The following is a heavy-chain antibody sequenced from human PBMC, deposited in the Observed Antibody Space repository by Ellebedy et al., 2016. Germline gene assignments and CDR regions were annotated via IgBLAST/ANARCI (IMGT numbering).Heavy chain of an antibody. CDR2: IDPSDSYT. CDR3: ARHLGYSGSYLGGY. D-gene: IGHD1-26*01. J-gene: IGHJ4*02. V-gene: IGHV5-10-1*01. Sequence: GGSLRLXXKGSGYSFTSYWIGWVRQMPGKGLEWMGRIDPSDSYTNYSPSFQGHVTISADKSISTAYLQWSSLKASDTAMYYCARHLGYSGSYLGGYWGQGTLVTVSS. CDR1: GYSFTSYW.